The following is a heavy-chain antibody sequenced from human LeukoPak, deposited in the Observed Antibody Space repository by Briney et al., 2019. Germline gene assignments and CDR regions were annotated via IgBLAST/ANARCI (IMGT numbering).Heavy chain of an antibody. CDR1: GFTCSSYG. CDR3: AKEGCTSTSCYVPLYYYYMDV. V-gene: IGHV3-23*01. Sequence: GGTLRRSGAGSGFTCSSYGMTWHRHAQGLGRKGVSSLIGGDASKYYADYVKVRLTISRDNSKNTVYLQLNSLRAEDTALYYCAKEGCTSTSCYVPLYYYYMDVWGKGTTVTISS. J-gene: IGHJ6*03. CDR2: LIGGDASK. D-gene: IGHD2-2*01.